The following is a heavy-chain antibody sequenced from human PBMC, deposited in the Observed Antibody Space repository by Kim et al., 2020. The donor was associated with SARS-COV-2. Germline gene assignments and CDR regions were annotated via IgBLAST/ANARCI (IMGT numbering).Heavy chain of an antibody. Sequence: SETLSLTCTVSGGSISSSSYYWGWIRQPPGKGLEWIGSIYYSGSTYYNPSLKSRVTISVDTSKNQFSLKLSSVTAADTAVYYCAIKGTAGPTPFDYWGQGTLVTVSS. J-gene: IGHJ4*02. CDR2: IYYSGST. CDR1: GGSISSSSYY. CDR3: AIKGTAGPTPFDY. V-gene: IGHV4-39*01. D-gene: IGHD6-13*01.